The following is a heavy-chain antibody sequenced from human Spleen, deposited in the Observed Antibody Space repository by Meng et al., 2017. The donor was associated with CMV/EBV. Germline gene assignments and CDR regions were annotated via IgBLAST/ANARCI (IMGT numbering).Heavy chain of an antibody. CDR1: FTGYY. CDR3: ARNYYGSGGHNYLNWFDP. J-gene: IGHJ5*02. V-gene: IGHV1-2*02. D-gene: IGHD3-10*01. CDR2: IHPNSGGT. Sequence: FTGYYIHWVRQDPGQGLEWMGWIHPNSGGTNYAQKFQGRVTMTSDTSINTAYMELSSLRSDDTAVYYCARNYYGSGGHNYLNWFDPWGQGTLVTVSS.